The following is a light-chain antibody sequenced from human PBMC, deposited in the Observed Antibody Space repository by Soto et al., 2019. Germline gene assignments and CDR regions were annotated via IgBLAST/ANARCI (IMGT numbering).Light chain of an antibody. J-gene: IGLJ1*01. CDR1: SSDVGSYNY. V-gene: IGLV2-14*01. Sequence: QSALTQPASVSGSPGQSIAISCTGTSSDVGSYNYVSWHQQHPGQAPKLMIYDVTHRASGIPDRFSASKSGNTASLTISGLQAGDEADYYCSSYRSSSTYVFGTGTKVTVL. CDR3: SSYRSSSTYV. CDR2: DVT.